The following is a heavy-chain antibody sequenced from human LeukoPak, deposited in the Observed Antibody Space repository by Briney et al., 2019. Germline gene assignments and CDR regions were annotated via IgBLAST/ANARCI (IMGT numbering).Heavy chain of an antibody. CDR1: GYTFTTYD. J-gene: IGHJ4*02. Sequence: ASVKVSCKASGYTFTTYDLTWVRQATGQGLEWMGWMNPNSGDTGYAQKFQGRVTLTRDISISTAYMELSSLRSEDTAVYYCARGSGWFFDYWGQGTLVTVSS. CDR3: ARGSGWFFDY. D-gene: IGHD6-19*01. CDR2: MNPNSGDT. V-gene: IGHV1-8*01.